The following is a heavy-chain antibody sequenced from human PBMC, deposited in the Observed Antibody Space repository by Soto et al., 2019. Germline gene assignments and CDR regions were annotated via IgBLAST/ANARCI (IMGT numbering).Heavy chain of an antibody. CDR2: IYYSGRT. CDR3: ARDLGDGYKTTFDY. Sequence: QVQLQESGPGLVKPSQTLSLTCTVSGGSISSGGYFWSWIRQHPGKGLEWIGYIYYSGRTCYTPSLKSRVTISVDTSKNQFSLKLSSVTAADTAVYYCARDLGDGYKTTFDYWGQGTLVTVSS. J-gene: IGHJ4*02. CDR1: GGSISSGGYF. V-gene: IGHV4-31*03. D-gene: IGHD5-12*01.